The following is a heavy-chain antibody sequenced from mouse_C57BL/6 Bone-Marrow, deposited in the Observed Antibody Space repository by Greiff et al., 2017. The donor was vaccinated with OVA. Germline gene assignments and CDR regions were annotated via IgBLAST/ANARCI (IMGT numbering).Heavy chain of an antibody. CDR1: GYTFTSYW. V-gene: IGHV1-69*01. CDR3: ARGGGLRR. J-gene: IGHJ2*01. CDR2: IDPSDSYT. Sequence: QVQLKHPGAELVMPGASVKLSCKASGYTFTSYWMHWVKQRPGQGLEWIGEIDPSDSYTNYNQKFKGKSTLTVDKSSSTAYMQISSLTSEDSAVYYCARGGGLRRWGQGTTLTVSS. D-gene: IGHD2-4*01.